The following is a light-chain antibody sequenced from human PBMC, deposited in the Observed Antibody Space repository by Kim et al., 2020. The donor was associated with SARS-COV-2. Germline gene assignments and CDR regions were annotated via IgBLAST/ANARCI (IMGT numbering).Light chain of an antibody. J-gene: IGLJ1*01. Sequence: GQSITISRTGTSSEFCRYNYVSVYQPHPTKTPKLMIYDVSTRPSGVSNRFSGSKSGNTASLTISGLQAEDEADYYCSSYTSSSTLVFGTGTKVTVL. CDR2: DVS. CDR3: SSYTSSSTLV. V-gene: IGLV2-14*03. CDR1: SSEFCRYNY.